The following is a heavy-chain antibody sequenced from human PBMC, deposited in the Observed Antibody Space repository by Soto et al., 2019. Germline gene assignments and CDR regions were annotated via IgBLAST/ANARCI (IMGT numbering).Heavy chain of an antibody. J-gene: IGHJ6*02. D-gene: IGHD1-1*01. CDR2: IYYSGTT. CDR1: GASISSGGYY. CDR3: ARDWRHNWDAGGYYYYAMDV. Sequence: SETLSLTCTVSGASISSGGYYSWIRQHPGNDLEWIGYIYYSGTTYYNPSLKSRVSISIDTSNNQFSLKLSSVTAADTAVYYCARDWRHNWDAGGYYYYAMDVWGQGTTVS. V-gene: IGHV4-31*03.